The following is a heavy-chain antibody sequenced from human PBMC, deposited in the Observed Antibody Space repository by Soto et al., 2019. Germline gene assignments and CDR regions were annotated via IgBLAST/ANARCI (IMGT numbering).Heavy chain of an antibody. CDR3: AKAQDHSASPLDY. D-gene: IGHD6-13*01. V-gene: IGHV3-23*01. CDR1: GFTFSSSA. J-gene: IGHJ4*02. CDR2: VSGIGDRT. Sequence: EVQLLESGGGLVQPGGSLRLSCAASGFTFSSSAMSWVRQPPGKGLEWVSGVSGIGDRTYYADSVKGRFTISRDSSKNTLYLQMNSLRVEDTAVYYCAKAQDHSASPLDYWGQGTLVTVSS.